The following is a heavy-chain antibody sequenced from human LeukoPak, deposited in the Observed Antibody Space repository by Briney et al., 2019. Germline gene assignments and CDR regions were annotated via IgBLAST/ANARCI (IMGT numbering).Heavy chain of an antibody. V-gene: IGHV1-2*02. J-gene: IGHJ5*02. CDR1: GYTFTGYY. Sequence: ASVKVSCKASGYTFTGYYMHWVRQAPGQGLEWMGWINPNSGGTNYAQKFQGRLTMTRDTSISTAYMALSRLKSDDTAMYYCARGPPEYCSGGSCYSGRNWIDPWGQGTLVTVSS. D-gene: IGHD2-15*01. CDR3: ARGPPEYCSGGSCYSGRNWIDP. CDR2: INPNSGGT.